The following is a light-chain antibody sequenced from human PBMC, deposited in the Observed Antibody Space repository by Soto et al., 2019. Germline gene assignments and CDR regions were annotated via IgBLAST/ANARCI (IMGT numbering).Light chain of an antibody. CDR3: QQYHSTPQT. V-gene: IGKV4-1*01. J-gene: IGKJ1*01. Sequence: DIVMTQSPDSLAVSLGERATINCKSSQSVLYSSNNKNYLAWYQQKPGQPPKLLIYWASTRESGVPDRFSGSGSGTDFTLTISSLRAEDVAVYYCQQYHSTPQTFGQGTKVEIK. CDR1: QSVLYSSNNKNY. CDR2: WAS.